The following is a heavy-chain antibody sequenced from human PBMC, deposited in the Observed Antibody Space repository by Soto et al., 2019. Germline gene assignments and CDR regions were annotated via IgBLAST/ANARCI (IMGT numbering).Heavy chain of an antibody. J-gene: IGHJ6*03. D-gene: IGHD3-9*01. CDR3: AKGGHYYDILTGYYRHYYYYYMDV. V-gene: IGHV3-23*01. CDR1: GFTFSSYA. CDR2: ISGSGGST. Sequence: GGSLRLSCAASGFTFSSYAMSWVRQAPGKGLEWVSAISGSGGSTYYADSVKGRFTISRENSKNTLYLQMNSLRAEDTAVYYCAKGGHYYDILTGYYRHYYYYYMDVWGKGTTVTVSS.